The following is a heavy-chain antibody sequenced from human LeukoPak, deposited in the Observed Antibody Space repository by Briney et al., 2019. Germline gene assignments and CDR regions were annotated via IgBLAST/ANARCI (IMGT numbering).Heavy chain of an antibody. CDR1: GGSISSYH. CDR2: IHKSGNT. V-gene: IGHV4-59*01. Sequence: SETLSLTCTVSGGSISSYHWSWIRQPPGKGLEWIGYIHKSGNTNYNPSLQSRVTMSLDLSKNQFSLRLNSVTVADTAVYYCARDPGTTSRTWKFDPWGQGTLVTASS. CDR3: ARDPGTTSRTWKFDP. J-gene: IGHJ5*02. D-gene: IGHD2-2*01.